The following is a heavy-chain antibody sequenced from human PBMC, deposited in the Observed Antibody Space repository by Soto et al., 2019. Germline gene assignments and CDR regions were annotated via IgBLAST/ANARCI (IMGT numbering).Heavy chain of an antibody. J-gene: IGHJ1*01. CDR2: ISYDESNK. D-gene: IGHD3-22*01. CDR3: TKGVVVITSYFQH. Sequence: QVQLVESGGGVVQPGRSLRLSCAASGFTFSSYGMHWVRQAPGKGLEWVAVISYDESNKYYADSVKGRFTISRDNSKNTLYLQMNSLRAEDTAEYYCTKGVVVITSYFQHWGQGTLVTVSS. V-gene: IGHV3-30*18. CDR1: GFTFSSYG.